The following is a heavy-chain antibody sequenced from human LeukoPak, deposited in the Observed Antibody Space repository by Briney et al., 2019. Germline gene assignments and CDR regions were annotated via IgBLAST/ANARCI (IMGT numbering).Heavy chain of an antibody. CDR1: GFTFSSYG. Sequence: GGSLRLSCAASGFTFSSYGMHWVRQAPGKGLEWVAFIRYDGSNKYYADSVKGRFTISRDDSKNTLYLQMNSLRAEDTALYYCAKDHNNWFDPWGQGTLVTVSS. J-gene: IGHJ5*02. CDR2: IRYDGSNK. V-gene: IGHV3-30*02. CDR3: AKDHNNWFDP.